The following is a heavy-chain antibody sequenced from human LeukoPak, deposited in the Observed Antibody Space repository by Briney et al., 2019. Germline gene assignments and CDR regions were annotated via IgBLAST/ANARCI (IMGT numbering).Heavy chain of an antibody. Sequence: GGSLRLSCAASGFTFSSYGMHWVRQAPGKGLEWVSGIGASGGSTYYADSVKGRFTISRDNSKNTLYLQMNSLRTEDTAVYYCAKAEGYDILTGPDYWGQGTLVTVSS. CDR2: IGASGGST. V-gene: IGHV3-23*01. CDR1: GFTFSSYG. CDR3: AKAEGYDILTGPDY. J-gene: IGHJ4*02. D-gene: IGHD3-9*01.